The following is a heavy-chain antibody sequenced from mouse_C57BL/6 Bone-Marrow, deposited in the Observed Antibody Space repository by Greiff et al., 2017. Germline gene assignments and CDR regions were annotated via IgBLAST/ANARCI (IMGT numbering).Heavy chain of an antibody. CDR1: GYTFTSYW. J-gene: IGHJ4*01. CDR2: IHPNSGST. Sequence: VQLQQPGAELVKPGASVKLSCKASGYTFTSYWMHWVKQRPGQGLEWIGMIHPNSGSTNYNEKFKSKATLTVDKSSSTAYMQLSSLTSEDSAVYYCACYGYPFYYAMDYWGQGTSVTVSS. CDR3: ACYGYPFYYAMDY. D-gene: IGHD2-2*01. V-gene: IGHV1-64*01.